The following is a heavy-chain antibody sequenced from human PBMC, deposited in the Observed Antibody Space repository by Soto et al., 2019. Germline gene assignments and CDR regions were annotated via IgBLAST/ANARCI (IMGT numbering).Heavy chain of an antibody. D-gene: IGHD3-10*01. V-gene: IGHV3-11*01. CDR3: ARGRYYNSGSYSRFDY. CDR1: GFTFSDYY. J-gene: IGHJ4*02. Sequence: QVQLVESGGGLVKPGGSLSLSCAASGFTFSDYYMTWIRQAPGKGMEWVSYISSSGNTIYYAGSVKGRFTISRDNAKNSLYLQMNSLRAEDTAVYYCARGRYYNSGSYSRFDYWGPGTVVTVSS. CDR2: ISSSGNTI.